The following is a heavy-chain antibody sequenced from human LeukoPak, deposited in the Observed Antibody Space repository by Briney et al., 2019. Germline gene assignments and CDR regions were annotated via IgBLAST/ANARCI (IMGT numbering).Heavy chain of an antibody. D-gene: IGHD2-15*01. V-gene: IGHV4-4*07. CDR1: GGSINNYH. CDR3: ARARYSSADICSGGDAFDI. J-gene: IGHJ3*02. CDR2: IYTRGST. Sequence: SETLSLTCTVSGGSINNYHWSWIRQPAGKGLEWIGRIYTRGSTNYNPSLKSRVTMSVDTSKNQFSLKLSSVTAADTAVYYCARARYSSADICSGGDAFDIWGQGTMVSVSS.